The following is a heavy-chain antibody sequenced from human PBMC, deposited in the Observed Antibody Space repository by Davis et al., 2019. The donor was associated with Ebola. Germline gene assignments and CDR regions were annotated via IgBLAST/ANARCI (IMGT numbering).Heavy chain of an antibody. Sequence: MPPETLSLTCAVSGGSISSSNWWSWVRQPPGKGLEWIGEIYHSGSTNYNPSLKSRVTISVDASKNQFSLKLSSVTAADTAVYYCARHLGFLRAGMDVWGQGTTVTVSS. CDR2: IYHSGST. V-gene: IGHV4-4*03. J-gene: IGHJ6*02. CDR1: GGSISSSNW. D-gene: IGHD3-3*01. CDR3: ARHLGFLRAGMDV.